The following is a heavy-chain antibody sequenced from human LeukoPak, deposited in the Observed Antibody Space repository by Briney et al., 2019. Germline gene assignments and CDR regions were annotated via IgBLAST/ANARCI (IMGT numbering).Heavy chain of an antibody. CDR2: IWHDGSNQ. Sequence: GGSLRLSCAAPGFTFSRYAMHWVRQTPGKGLEWVAVIWHDGSNQTYTDSVKGRFTISRDNSKNTLDLHMNSLRAEDTAVYYCARDRGPGGLAGTYYWGQGTLVTVSS. J-gene: IGHJ4*02. D-gene: IGHD6-19*01. V-gene: IGHV3-33*01. CDR3: ARDRGPGGLAGTYY. CDR1: GFTFSRYA.